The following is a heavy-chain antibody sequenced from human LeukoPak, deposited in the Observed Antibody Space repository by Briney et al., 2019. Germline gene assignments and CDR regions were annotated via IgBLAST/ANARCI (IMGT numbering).Heavy chain of an antibody. CDR2: ISYDGDNE. CDR3: ARVPYDSGTYDY. CDR1: GFTFSSYS. D-gene: IGHD3-16*01. Sequence: GGSLRLSCAASGFTFSSYSMHWVRQAPGEGLEWVAVISYDGDNEKYTDSVMGRFTISRDNSKSTLYLQMSSLRAEDTAVYYCARVPYDSGTYDYWGQGTLVTVSS. J-gene: IGHJ4*02. V-gene: IGHV3-30-3*01.